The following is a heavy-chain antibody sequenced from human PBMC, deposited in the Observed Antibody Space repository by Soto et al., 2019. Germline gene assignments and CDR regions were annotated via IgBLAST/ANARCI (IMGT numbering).Heavy chain of an antibody. J-gene: IGHJ6*03. CDR2: ISWNSGSI. CDR1: GFTFDDYA. D-gene: IGHD6-13*01. Sequence: EVQLVESGGGLVQPGRSLRLSCAASGFTFDDYAMHWVRQAPGKGLEWVSGISWNSGSIGYADSVKGRFTISRDNAKNSLYLQMNSLRAEYTALYYCAKAGYSSSWSIYYYYYMHVWGKGTTVTVSS. CDR3: AKAGYSSSWSIYYYYYMHV. V-gene: IGHV3-9*01.